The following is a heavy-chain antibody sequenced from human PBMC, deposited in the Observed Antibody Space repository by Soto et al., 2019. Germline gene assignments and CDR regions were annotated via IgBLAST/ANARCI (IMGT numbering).Heavy chain of an antibody. Sequence: PSETLSLTCAVSCGAIISSNWWSWVRQPPGKGLEWIGEIYHSGSTNYNPSLKSRVTISVDKSKNQFSLKLSSVTAADTAVYYCARGPYCGGDCYFGPSNWFDPWGQGTLVTVSS. CDR1: CGAIISSNW. D-gene: IGHD2-21*02. J-gene: IGHJ5*02. V-gene: IGHV4-4*02. CDR3: ARGPYCGGDCYFGPSNWFDP. CDR2: IYHSGST.